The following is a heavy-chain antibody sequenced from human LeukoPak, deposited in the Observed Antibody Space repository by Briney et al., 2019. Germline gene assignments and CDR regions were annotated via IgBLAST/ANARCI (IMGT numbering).Heavy chain of an antibody. CDR2: INPNSGGT. CDR1: GYTFTGYY. D-gene: IGHD6-13*01. V-gene: IGHV1-2*02. J-gene: IGHJ4*02. CDR3: ARDLLAAAGTAVDY. Sequence: ASVKVSCKASGYTFTGYYMHWVRQAPGQGLEWMGWINPNSGGTNYAQKFQGRVTMTRDTSTSTAYMELSRLRSDDTAVYYCARDLLAAAGTAVDYWGQGTLVTVSS.